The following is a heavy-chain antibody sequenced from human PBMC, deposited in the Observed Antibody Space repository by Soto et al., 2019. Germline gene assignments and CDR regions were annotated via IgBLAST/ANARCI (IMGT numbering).Heavy chain of an antibody. J-gene: IGHJ4*02. CDR1: GFTFSNAW. Sequence: EVQLVESGGGLVKHGGSLRLSCAASGFTFSNAWMNWVRQAPGTGLEWVGRIKSKTDGGTTDYAAPVKGRVTISRDDSKTPLYLQTNSRKPEKRAVYYCIVRYPYYFDYWGQGTLVTVSS. D-gene: IGHD2-21*01. CDR2: IKSKTDGGTT. V-gene: IGHV3-15*07. CDR3: IVRYPYYFDY.